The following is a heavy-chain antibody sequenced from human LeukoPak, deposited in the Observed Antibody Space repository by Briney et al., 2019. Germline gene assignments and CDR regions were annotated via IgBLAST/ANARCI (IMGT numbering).Heavy chain of an antibody. CDR1: GGTFSSYA. D-gene: IGHD3-22*01. J-gene: IGHJ4*02. Sequence: ASVKVSCKASGGTFSSYAIGWVRQAPGQGLEWMGIINPSGGSTSYAQKFQGRVTMTRDTSTSTVYMELSSLRSEDTAVYYCARDQGNAPPSGYYFYWGQGTLVTVSS. V-gene: IGHV1-46*01. CDR3: ARDQGNAPPSGYYFY. CDR2: INPSGGST.